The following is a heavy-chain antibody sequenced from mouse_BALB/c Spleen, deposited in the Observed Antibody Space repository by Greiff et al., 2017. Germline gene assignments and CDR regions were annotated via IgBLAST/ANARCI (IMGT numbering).Heavy chain of an antibody. Sequence: QVQLQQSGPGLVAPSQSLSITCTVSGFSLTSYGVHWVRQPPGKGLEWLGVIWAGGSTNYNSALMSRLSISKDNSKSQVFLKMNSLQTDDTAMYYCAREEKAYYGYWFAYWGQGTLVTVSA. V-gene: IGHV2-9*02. CDR1: GFSLTSYG. CDR2: IWAGGST. CDR3: AREEKAYYGYWFAY. J-gene: IGHJ3*01. D-gene: IGHD1-2*01.